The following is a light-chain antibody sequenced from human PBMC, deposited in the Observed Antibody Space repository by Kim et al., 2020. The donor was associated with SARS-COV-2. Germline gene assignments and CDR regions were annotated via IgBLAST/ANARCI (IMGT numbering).Light chain of an antibody. V-gene: IGLV3-1*01. Sequence: PGQTASITCSGYKVGDKYVSWYQQKPGQSPVVVIYQYNQRPSGIPERFSGSNSGNTATLTISGTQAMDEADYYCQAWDSSTHNYVFGAGTKVTVL. CDR1: KVGDKY. CDR3: QAWDSSTHNYV. J-gene: IGLJ1*01. CDR2: QYN.